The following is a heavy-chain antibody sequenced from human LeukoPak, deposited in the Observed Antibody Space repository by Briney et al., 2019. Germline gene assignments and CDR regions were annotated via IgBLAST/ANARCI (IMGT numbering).Heavy chain of an antibody. V-gene: IGHV4-34*01. CDR3: ARGKRLVVIPAVIRCFDP. J-gene: IGHJ5*02. CDR2: IIQSVRT. D-gene: IGHD2-2*01. CDR1: GGSFSVYY. Sequence: SETLSLTCAVYGGSFSVYYWSWMREPPEGGVEWVWDIIQSVRTNYNPPLQSRVTISVDTTKTQSSLKLSSVTAEDTAVLYCARGKRLVVIPAVIRCFDPWGQGNLVTVSS.